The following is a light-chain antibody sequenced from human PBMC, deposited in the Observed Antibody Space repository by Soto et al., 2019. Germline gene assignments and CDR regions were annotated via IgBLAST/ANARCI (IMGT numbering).Light chain of an antibody. Sequence: IQMTQSPSTLSASVGDRVTITCRANQSISSWLAWYQQKPGKAPTLLIYNTSSLKSGVPSRFSGSGSGTAFTITISRLQPDVFATYYCLQYNSYTWTFGQGTKVEIK. J-gene: IGKJ1*01. V-gene: IGKV1-5*03. CDR2: NTS. CDR3: LQYNSYTWT. CDR1: QSISSW.